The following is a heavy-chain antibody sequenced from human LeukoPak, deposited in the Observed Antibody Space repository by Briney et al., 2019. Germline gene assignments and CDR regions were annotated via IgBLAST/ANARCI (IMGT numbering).Heavy chain of an antibody. V-gene: IGHV4-31*03. Sequence: PSQTLSLTCTVSGGSISSGGYYWSWIRQHPGKGLEWIGYIYYSGSTYYNPSLKSRVTISVDTSKNQFSLKLSSVTAADTAVYYCARGEFMWRYFDYWGQGTLVTVSS. D-gene: IGHD3-10*01. CDR3: ARGEFMWRYFDY. CDR2: IYYSGST. J-gene: IGHJ4*02. CDR1: GGSISSGGYY.